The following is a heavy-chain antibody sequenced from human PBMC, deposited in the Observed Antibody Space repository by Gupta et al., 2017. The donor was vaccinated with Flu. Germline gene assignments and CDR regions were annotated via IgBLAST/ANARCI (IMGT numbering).Heavy chain of an antibody. CDR3: ARRGKTGYDNWFDP. D-gene: IGHD3-9*01. Sequence: RQPPGKGLEWIGSIFYTGSPSYSPSLKSRVTISVDTSKDQFTLKLSSVTAADTAVYYCARRGKTGYDNWFDPWGQGTLVTVSS. V-gene: IGHV4-39*01. CDR2: IFYTGSP. J-gene: IGHJ5*02.